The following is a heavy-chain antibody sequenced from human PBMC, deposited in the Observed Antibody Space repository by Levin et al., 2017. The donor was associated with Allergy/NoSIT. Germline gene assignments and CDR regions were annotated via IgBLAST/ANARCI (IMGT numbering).Heavy chain of an antibody. D-gene: IGHD6-19*01. CDR3: AHRPPYSSGREGV. Sequence: ESGPTLVKPTQTLTLTCTFSGFSLTTNGMGVGWVRHPPGKTLEWLAIIYWDDDKRYSHSPSLKNRLTITKDTSKNQVVLTMTNMDPVDTATYYCAHRPPYSSGREGVWGQGTLVTVSS. CDR2: IYWDDDK. V-gene: IGHV2-5*02. CDR1: GFSLTTNGMG. J-gene: IGHJ4*02.